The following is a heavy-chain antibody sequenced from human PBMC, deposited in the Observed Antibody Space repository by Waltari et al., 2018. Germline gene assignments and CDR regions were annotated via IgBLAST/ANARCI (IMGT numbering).Heavy chain of an antibody. Sequence: QVQLQQWGAELLRPSETLSLTCGVYGGSFSGFSWSWIRQPPGKGFEWIGEIDHSGSTNSHPVLKSRVTISLDMSKNQFSLNLTSVTAADTAVYFCARTAGVLRFLEWNGGGNWFDPWGQGTLVIVSS. CDR1: GGSFSGFS. V-gene: IGHV4-34*01. J-gene: IGHJ5*02. CDR2: IDHSGST. CDR3: ARTAGVLRFLEWNGGGNWFDP. D-gene: IGHD3-3*01.